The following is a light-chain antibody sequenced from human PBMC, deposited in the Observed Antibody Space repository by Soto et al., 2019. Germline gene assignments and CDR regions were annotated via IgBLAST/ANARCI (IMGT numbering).Light chain of an antibody. J-gene: IGKJ1*01. CDR1: QSISNS. Sequence: DIQITQSPSSLSASVGDRVTITCRASQSISNSLNWYQQKSGKAPKLLISAASTLQSGVPSRFSDSGSGTDFTLTISSLQPEDFATYYCQQSYSTPWTFGQGTKVEIK. V-gene: IGKV1-39*01. CDR2: AAS. CDR3: QQSYSTPWT.